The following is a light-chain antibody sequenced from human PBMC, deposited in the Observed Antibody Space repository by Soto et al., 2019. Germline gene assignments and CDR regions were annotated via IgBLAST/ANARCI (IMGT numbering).Light chain of an antibody. Sequence: EIMLKHSPGTLSLSPGERATLSCRASQSVSNNYLAWSQQRPGQAPRLLIYGASSRATGIPDRFSGSGSGTDFTLTISRLEPEDFAVYYCQQYGSSPPTFGQGTLLE. J-gene: IGKJ5*01. V-gene: IGKV3-20*01. CDR3: QQYGSSPPT. CDR1: QSVSNNY. CDR2: GAS.